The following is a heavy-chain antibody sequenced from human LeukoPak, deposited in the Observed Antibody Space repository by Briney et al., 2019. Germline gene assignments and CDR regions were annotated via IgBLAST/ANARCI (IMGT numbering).Heavy chain of an antibody. J-gene: IGHJ4*02. V-gene: IGHV3-7*01. CDR1: GFTFSSFE. D-gene: IGHD3-10*01. CDR2: IKEDGSGE. Sequence: PGGSLRLSCAASGFTFSSFEMNWVRQAPGKGLEWVANIKEDGSGEYYVDSVKGRFTISRDNAKNSLYLQMNSLRAEDTAVYYCVRDYYYGSGAGGYGYWGQGTLVTVSS. CDR3: VRDYYYGSGAGGYGY.